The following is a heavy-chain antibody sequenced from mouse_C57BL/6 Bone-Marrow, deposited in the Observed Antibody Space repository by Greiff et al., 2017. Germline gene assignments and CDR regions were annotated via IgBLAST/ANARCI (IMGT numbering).Heavy chain of an antibody. CDR2: IWSGGGT. CDR1: GFSLTSYA. J-gene: IGHJ2*01. CDR3: ARSCYFDY. Sequence: VMLMESGPGLVAPSQCLYITCTVSGFSLTSYAISWVRQPPGKGLELVAAIWSGGGTNYNSALKSRLRISKDNSKSPVCLKMCSLQTDDTARYYLARSCYFDYWGQGTTLTGSS. V-gene: IGHV2-9-1*01.